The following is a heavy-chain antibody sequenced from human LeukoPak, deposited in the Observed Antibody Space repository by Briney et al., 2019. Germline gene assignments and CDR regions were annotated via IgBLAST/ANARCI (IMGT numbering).Heavy chain of an antibody. J-gene: IGHJ6*02. CDR2: ISYDGSNK. CDR3: ARQGGKDPAAGLYYYYYGMDV. D-gene: IGHD6-13*01. V-gene: IGHV3-30-3*01. Sequence: GGSLRLSCAASGFTFSSYAMHWVRQAPGKGLEWVAVISYDGSNKYYADSVEGRFTISRDNSKNTLYLQMSSLRAEDTAVYYCARQGGKDPAAGLYYYYYGMDVWGQGTTVTVSS. CDR1: GFTFSSYA.